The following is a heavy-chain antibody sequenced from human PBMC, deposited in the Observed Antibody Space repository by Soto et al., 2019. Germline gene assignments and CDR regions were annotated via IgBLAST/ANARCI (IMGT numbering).Heavy chain of an antibody. V-gene: IGHV4-61*08. Sequence: SETLSLTCTVSGGTVSSGGYYWSWIRQPPVKGLEWIGYISSRGSANYNPSLKSRVTISVDTSKNQFSLKLTSVTPADTAVYYCAMDANYRYFDALRQGTLVTVSS. J-gene: IGHJ4*02. CDR2: ISSRGSA. CDR1: GGTVSSGGYY. D-gene: IGHD1-7*01. CDR3: AMDANYRYFDA.